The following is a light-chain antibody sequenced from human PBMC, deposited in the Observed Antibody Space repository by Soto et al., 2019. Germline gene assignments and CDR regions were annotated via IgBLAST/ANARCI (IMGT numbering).Light chain of an antibody. CDR2: GAS. CDR3: QQYTDWPRT. CDR1: QSVTGNY. J-gene: IGKJ5*01. V-gene: IGKV3-20*01. Sequence: EVVLTQSPGTLSLSPGERATLSCGASQSVTGNYLAWYQQKPGQAPRLLILGASTRATGIPDRFSGSGSGTDFTLTISRLEPEDFAVYYCQQYTDWPRTFGQGTRLEIK.